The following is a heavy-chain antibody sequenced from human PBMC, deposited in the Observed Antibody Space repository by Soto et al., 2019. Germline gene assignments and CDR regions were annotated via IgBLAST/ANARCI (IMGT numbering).Heavy chain of an antibody. J-gene: IGHJ4*02. V-gene: IGHV3-23*01. CDR2: FSDSGNT. CDR3: VKETVFKGVAEH. Sequence: EVQLLKSGGGLVQPGGSLRLACVGSGFTFSNYAMSWIRQAPGKGLEWVSAFSDSGNTYYADSVKGRFTISRDNSKDTLYLQMNGLRAEDTALYHCVKETVFKGVAEHWGQGTRVTVSS. CDR1: GFTFSNYA. D-gene: IGHD6-19*01.